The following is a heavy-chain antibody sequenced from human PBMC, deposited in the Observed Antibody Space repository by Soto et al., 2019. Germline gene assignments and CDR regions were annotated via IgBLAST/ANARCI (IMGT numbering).Heavy chain of an antibody. CDR2: ISHSGST. CDR1: GGSFSGYY. CDR3: ASDMVRDKSLFDY. Sequence: SETLSLTCAVYGGSFSGYYWSWIRQPPGKGLEWIGEISHSGSTNYNPSLKSRVTISVDTSKNQFSLKLSSVTAADTAVYYCASDMVRDKSLFDYWGQGTLVT. V-gene: IGHV4-34*01. D-gene: IGHD3-10*01. J-gene: IGHJ4*02.